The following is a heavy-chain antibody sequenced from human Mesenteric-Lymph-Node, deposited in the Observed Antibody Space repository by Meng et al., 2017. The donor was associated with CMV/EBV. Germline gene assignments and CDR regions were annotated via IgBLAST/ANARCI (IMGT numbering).Heavy chain of an antibody. CDR2: ISGSGGST. Sequence: GESLKISCAASGFTFSSYAMGWVHQAPGKGLEWVSGISGSGGSTYYAESVKGRFTISRDNSKNTLYLQMNSLRAEDTALYYCAKDSTWSTPDAFDIWGQGTMVTVSS. D-gene: IGHD2-2*01. V-gene: IGHV3-23*01. CDR1: GFTFSSYA. CDR3: AKDSTWSTPDAFDI. J-gene: IGHJ3*02.